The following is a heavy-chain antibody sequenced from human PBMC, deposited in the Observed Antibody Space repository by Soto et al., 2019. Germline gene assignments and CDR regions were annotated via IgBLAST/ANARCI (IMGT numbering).Heavy chain of an antibody. CDR2: INAGNGNT. J-gene: IGHJ6*02. Sequence: SVKISCKASGYTFTSYAMHWVRQAPGQRLEWMGWINAGNGNTKYSQKFQGRVTITRDTSASTAYMELSSLRSEDTAVYYCARARVRTPYYYGMDVWGQGTTVTVSS. CDR1: GYTFTSYA. CDR3: ARARVRTPYYYGMDV. V-gene: IGHV1-3*01. D-gene: IGHD2-2*01.